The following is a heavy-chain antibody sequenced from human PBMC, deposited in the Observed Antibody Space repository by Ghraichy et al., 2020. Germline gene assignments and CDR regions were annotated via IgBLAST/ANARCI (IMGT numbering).Heavy chain of an antibody. D-gene: IGHD3-10*01. CDR3: AKDGKMVRDRDDYYYYYMDV. CDR2: ISYDGSNK. CDR1: GFTFSSYG. Sequence: GGSLRLSCAASGFTFSSYGMHWVRQAPGKGLEWVAVISYDGSNKYYADSVKGRFTISRDNSKNTLYLQMNSLRAEDTAVYYCAKDGKMVRDRDDYYYYYMDVWGKGTTVTVSS. J-gene: IGHJ6*03. V-gene: IGHV3-30*18.